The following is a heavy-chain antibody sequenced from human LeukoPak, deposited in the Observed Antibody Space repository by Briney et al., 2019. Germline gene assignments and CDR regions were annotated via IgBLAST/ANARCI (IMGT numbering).Heavy chain of an antibody. V-gene: IGHV1-2*02. CDR3: ARAYCKSPTCYREGFDY. J-gene: IGHJ4*02. CDR1: GYTFTGHY. D-gene: IGHD2-2*01. Sequence: ASVKVSCKASGYTFTGHYIHWVRQAPGQGLEWMGWLNPHNGGTRFAQKFQDRVTLTRDTSISTAYMELIRLRSDDTGVFYCARAYCKSPTCYREGFDYWGQGTLVTVAS. CDR2: LNPHNGGT.